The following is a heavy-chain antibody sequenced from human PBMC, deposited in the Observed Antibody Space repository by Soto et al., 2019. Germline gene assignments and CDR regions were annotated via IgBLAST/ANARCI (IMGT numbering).Heavy chain of an antibody. J-gene: IGHJ6*03. CDR3: AKAFCCWSLYYYYMYV. D-gene: IGHD3-3*01. V-gene: IGHV3-23*01. Sequence: GGSLRLSCAASGFTFSSYAMSWDRQAPGKGLEWVSAISGSGGSTYYADSVKGRFTISRDNSKNTPYLQMNSLRAEDTAVYYCAKAFCCWSLYYYYMYVWGKGASVTVS. CDR1: GFTFSSYA. CDR2: ISGSGGST.